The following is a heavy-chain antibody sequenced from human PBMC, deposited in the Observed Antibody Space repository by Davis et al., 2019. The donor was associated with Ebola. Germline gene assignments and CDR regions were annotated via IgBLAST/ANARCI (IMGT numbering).Heavy chain of an antibody. D-gene: IGHD4-17*01. CDR3: TATVTTDY. CDR1: GFTFSSYG. CDR2: IKQDGSEK. V-gene: IGHV3-7*03. J-gene: IGHJ4*02. Sequence: GESLKISCAASGFTFSSYGMHWVRQAPGKGLEWVANIKQDGSEKYYVDSVKGRFTISRDNAKNSLYLQMNSLKTEDTAVYYCTATVTTDYWGQGTLVTVSS.